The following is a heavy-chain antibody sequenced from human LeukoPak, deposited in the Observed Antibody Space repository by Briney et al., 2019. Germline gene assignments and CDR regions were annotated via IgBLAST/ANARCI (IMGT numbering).Heavy chain of an antibody. CDR1: GGTFSSYA. V-gene: IGHV1-69*13. Sequence: SVKVSCKASGGTFSSYAISWVRQAPGQGLEWMGGIIPIFGTANYAQKFQGRVTITADESTSTVYMELSSLRSEDTAVYYCARDLGAAITMVRGVANGWFDPWGQGTLVTVSS. CDR2: IIPIFGTA. D-gene: IGHD3-10*01. CDR3: ARDLGAAITMVRGVANGWFDP. J-gene: IGHJ5*02.